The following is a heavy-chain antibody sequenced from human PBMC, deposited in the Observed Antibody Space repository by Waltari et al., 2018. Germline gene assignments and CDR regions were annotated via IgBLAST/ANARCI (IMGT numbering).Heavy chain of an antibody. CDR3: AKALIAARPNYYYYMDV. Sequence: QVQLVESGGGVVQPGRSLRLSCAASGFTFSSYGMHWVSQAPGKGLEWVAVISYDGSNKYYADSVKGRFTISRDNSKNTLYLQMNSLRAEDTAVYYCAKALIAARPNYYYYMDVWGKGTTVTVSS. V-gene: IGHV3-30*18. CDR1: GFTFSSYG. D-gene: IGHD6-6*01. CDR2: ISYDGSNK. J-gene: IGHJ6*03.